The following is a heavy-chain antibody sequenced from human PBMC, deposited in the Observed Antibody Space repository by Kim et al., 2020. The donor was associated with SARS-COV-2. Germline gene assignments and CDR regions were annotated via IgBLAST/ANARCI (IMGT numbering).Heavy chain of an antibody. CDR2: IYSGGST. CDR1: GFTVSSNY. D-gene: IGHD5-18*01. V-gene: IGHV3-66*01. J-gene: IGHJ6*02. Sequence: GGSLRLSCAASGFTVSSNYMSWVRQSPGKGLDWVSIIYSGGSTYYADSVKGRFTISRDNSKNTLYLQMNSLRAEDTAVYYCARDRLLDTAFPSCYYYGMDLCGQGTTVTVS. CDR3: ARDRLLDTAFPSCYYYGMDL.